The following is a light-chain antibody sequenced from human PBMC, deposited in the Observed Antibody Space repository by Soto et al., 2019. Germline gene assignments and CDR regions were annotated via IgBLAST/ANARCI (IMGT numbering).Light chain of an antibody. CDR3: SSYSVNYIVL. CDR1: SSDVGGYNF. J-gene: IGLJ2*01. V-gene: IGLV2-8*01. Sequence: QSALTQPPSASGSPGQSVTISCTGTSSDVGGYNFVSWYQHHPGKAPKLMIYEVSKRPSGVPDRFSGSKSGNTASLTVSGLQAEDEADYYCSSYSVNYIVLLGGGTKLTVL. CDR2: EVS.